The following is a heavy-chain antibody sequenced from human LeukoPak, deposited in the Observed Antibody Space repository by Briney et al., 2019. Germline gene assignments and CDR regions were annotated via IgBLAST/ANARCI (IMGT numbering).Heavy chain of an antibody. J-gene: IGHJ5*02. CDR2: IYYSGST. CDR1: GGSISSYY. V-gene: IGHV4-59*01. D-gene: IGHD3-10*01. Sequence: SETLSLTCTVSGGSISSYYWSRIRQPPGKGLEWIGYIYYSGSTNYNPSLKSRVTISVDTSKNQFSLKPSSVTAADTAVYYCARSDGSGSYYSFGGWYNWFDPWGQGTLVTVSS. CDR3: ARSDGSGSYYSFGGWYNWFDP.